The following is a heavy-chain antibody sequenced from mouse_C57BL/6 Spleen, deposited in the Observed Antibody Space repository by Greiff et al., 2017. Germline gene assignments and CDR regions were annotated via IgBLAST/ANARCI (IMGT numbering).Heavy chain of an antibody. CDR1: GYAFSSYW. Sequence: QVQLKESGAELVKPGASVKISCKASGYAFSSYWMNWVKQRPGKGLEWIGQIYPGDGDTNYNGKFKGKATLTADKSSSTAYMQLSSLTSEDSAVYFCARGEELYYFDYWGQGTTLTVSS. CDR3: ARGEELYYFDY. V-gene: IGHV1-80*01. CDR2: IYPGDGDT. J-gene: IGHJ2*01.